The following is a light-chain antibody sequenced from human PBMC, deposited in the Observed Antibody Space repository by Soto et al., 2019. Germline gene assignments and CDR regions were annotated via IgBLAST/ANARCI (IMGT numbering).Light chain of an antibody. Sequence: EIVLTQSPGTLSLSPGERATLSCRASRSVSSSYLAWYQQKPGQAPRLLIYGASSRATGIPDRFSGSGSGTDFTLTISRLEPEDFAVYYCQQYGSSPPLTFGGGTKVDIK. CDR1: RSVSSSY. CDR2: GAS. J-gene: IGKJ4*01. V-gene: IGKV3-20*01. CDR3: QQYGSSPPLT.